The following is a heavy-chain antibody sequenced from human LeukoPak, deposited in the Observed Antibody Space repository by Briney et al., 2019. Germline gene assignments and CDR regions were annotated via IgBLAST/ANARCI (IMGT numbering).Heavy chain of an antibody. J-gene: IGHJ4*02. CDR2: ISCCDGRT. Sequence: GGSLRLSCAASGFTFSSYAMSWVRQAPGKGLEWVSAISCCDGRTHYADSVKGRFTISRDNSKNTLYLQMNSLRAEDTAVYYCAKGHYYGSGGYWVWGQGTLVTVSS. V-gene: IGHV3-23*01. CDR1: GFTFSSYA. D-gene: IGHD3-10*01. CDR3: AKGHYYGSGGYWV.